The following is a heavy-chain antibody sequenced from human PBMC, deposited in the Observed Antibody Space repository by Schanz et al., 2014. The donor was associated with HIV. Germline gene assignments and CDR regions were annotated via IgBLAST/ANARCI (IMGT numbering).Heavy chain of an antibody. J-gene: IGHJ4*02. D-gene: IGHD5-12*01. Sequence: QVHLQQWGTGLLKPSETLSLTCAVYGASFSESYWSWIRQTPGKGLEWIGEISHSGSTSYNPSLKSRVSLSVDTSKNQFSLKLNSVAAADTAVYYCARVTVNIVADDPGCFEFWGRGTLVTVSS. CDR2: ISHSGST. V-gene: IGHV4-34*01. CDR3: ARVTVNIVADDPGCFEF. CDR1: GASFSESY.